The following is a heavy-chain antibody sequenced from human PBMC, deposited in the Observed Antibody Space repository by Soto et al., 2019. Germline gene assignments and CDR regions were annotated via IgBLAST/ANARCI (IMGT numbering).Heavy chain of an antibody. CDR3: ARAAMGGSSWPFDY. CDR2: IYHSGST. D-gene: IGHD6-13*01. J-gene: IGHJ4*02. Sequence: NPSETLSLTCAVSGGSISSSNWWSWVRQPPGKGLEWIGEIYHSGSTNYNPSLKSRVTISVDKSKNQFSLKLSSVTAADTAVYYCARAAMGGSSWPFDYWGQGTLVTSPQ. CDR1: GGSISSSNW. V-gene: IGHV4-4*02.